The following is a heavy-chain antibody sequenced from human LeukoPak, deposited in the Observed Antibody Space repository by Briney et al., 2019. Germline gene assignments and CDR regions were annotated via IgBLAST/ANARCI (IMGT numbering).Heavy chain of an antibody. CDR3: ASGKEVAPTYYYYYMDV. CDR1: GGTFSSYA. Sequence: GSSVKVSCKASGGTFSSYAISWVRQAPGQGLEWMGRIIPILGIANYAQKFQGRVTITADKSTSTAYMELSSLRSEDTAVYYCASGKEVAPTYYYYYMDVWGKGTTVTVSS. V-gene: IGHV1-69*04. J-gene: IGHJ6*03. D-gene: IGHD1-14*01. CDR2: IIPILGIA.